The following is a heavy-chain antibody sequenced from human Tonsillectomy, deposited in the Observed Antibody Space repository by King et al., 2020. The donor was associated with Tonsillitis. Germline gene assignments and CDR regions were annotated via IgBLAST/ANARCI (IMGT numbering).Heavy chain of an antibody. D-gene: IGHD3-3*01. CDR2: ISAYNGNT. V-gene: IGHV1-18*04. J-gene: IGHJ6*02. Sequence: VQLVESGAEVKKPGASVKVSCKASGYIFTSYGISWVRQAPGQGLEWMGWISAYNGNTNYAQKLQGRVTMTTDTSTSTAYMELRSLRSDDTAVYYCARDTTYDDFWSGPPVYGMDVWGQGTTVSVSS. CDR3: ARDTTYDDFWSGPPVYGMDV. CDR1: GYIFTSYG.